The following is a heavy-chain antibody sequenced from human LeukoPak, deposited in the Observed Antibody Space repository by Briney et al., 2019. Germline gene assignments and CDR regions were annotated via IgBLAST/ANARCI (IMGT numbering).Heavy chain of an antibody. Sequence: GGSLRLSCAGSGFTFSNYSMTWVRQAPGKGLEWVSSISSRSSYIYYADSVKGRFTVSRDNAKNSLYLQMNSLRVEDTGVFYCASSDWAKDIFDYGGQGTLVTVSS. CDR3: ASSDWAKDIFDY. CDR2: ISSRSSYI. CDR1: GFTFSNYS. V-gene: IGHV3-21*01. D-gene: IGHD2-21*01. J-gene: IGHJ4*02.